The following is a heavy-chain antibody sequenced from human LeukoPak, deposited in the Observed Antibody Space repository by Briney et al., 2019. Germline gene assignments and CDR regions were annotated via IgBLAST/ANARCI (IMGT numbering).Heavy chain of an antibody. CDR3: VRGQGDPPYNWFDP. Sequence: GASVKVSCKASGYTFTGYYMHWVRQAPGQGLEWMGWINPNSGGTNYAQKFQGRVTMTRDTSISTAYMELSRLRSDDTAVYYCVRGQGDPPYNWFDPWGQGTLVTVSS. CDR2: INPNSGGT. D-gene: IGHD2-21*02. V-gene: IGHV1-2*02. CDR1: GYTFTGYY. J-gene: IGHJ5*02.